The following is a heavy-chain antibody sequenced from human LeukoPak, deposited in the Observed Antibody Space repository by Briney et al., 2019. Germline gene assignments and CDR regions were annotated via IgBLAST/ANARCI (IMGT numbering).Heavy chain of an antibody. V-gene: IGHV4-59*08. CDR2: IFYAGST. J-gene: IGHJ4*02. Sequence: SSETLSLTCTVSGGSIRSYYWSWIRQPPGKGLEWIGYIFYAGSTTYNPSLKSRVTISIDTSKNQFSLKLNSVTAADTAVYYCASGERGYSYGPLDYWGQGILVTVSS. D-gene: IGHD5-18*01. CDR1: GGSIRSYY. CDR3: ASGERGYSYGPLDY.